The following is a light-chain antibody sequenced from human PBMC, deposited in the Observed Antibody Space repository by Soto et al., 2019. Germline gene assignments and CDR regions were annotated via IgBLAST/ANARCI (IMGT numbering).Light chain of an antibody. CDR1: QSVSSSY. Sequence: EIVLTQSPGTLSLSPGERATLSCRSSQSVSSSYLAWYQQKPRQAPRLLIYDVSSRATGIPDRFSGSGSGTDLTITISRLEPEELAVYYCQQNGSAPTFGQGTKVEIK. V-gene: IGKV3-20*01. J-gene: IGKJ1*01. CDR2: DVS. CDR3: QQNGSAPT.